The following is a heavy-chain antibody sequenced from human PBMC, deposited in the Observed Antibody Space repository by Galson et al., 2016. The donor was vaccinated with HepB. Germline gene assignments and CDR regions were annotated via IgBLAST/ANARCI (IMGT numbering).Heavy chain of an antibody. CDR2: IIPFLGIA. Sequence: SGDTFSNYAITWVRQAPGQGLEWMGRIIPFLGIAKYAQRFQDRVTITADKSTSTVFMEVNSLRSEDTAVYYCARVDCSGNACYLNYWGQGTLVIVSS. V-gene: IGHV1-69*04. CDR3: ARVDCSGNACYLNY. D-gene: IGHD2-2*01. CDR1: GDTFSNYA. J-gene: IGHJ4*02.